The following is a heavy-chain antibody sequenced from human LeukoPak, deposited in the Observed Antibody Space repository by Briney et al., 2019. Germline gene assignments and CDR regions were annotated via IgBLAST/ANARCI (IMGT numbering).Heavy chain of an antibody. V-gene: IGHV4-59*08. Sequence: PSETLSLTCAVSGGSISSYYWSWIRQPPGKGLEWIGYIYYSGSTNYNPSLKSRVTISVDTSKHQFSLKLSSVTAADTAVYYCARTVVPAAIDYWGQGTLVTVSS. CDR3: ARTVVPAAIDY. J-gene: IGHJ4*02. D-gene: IGHD2-2*02. CDR2: IYYSGST. CDR1: GGSISSYY.